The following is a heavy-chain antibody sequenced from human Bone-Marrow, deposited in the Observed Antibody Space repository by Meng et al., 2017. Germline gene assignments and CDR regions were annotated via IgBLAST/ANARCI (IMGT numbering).Heavy chain of an antibody. J-gene: IGHJ3*02. D-gene: IGHD2-8*01. CDR1: GFTFSSYE. CDR3: ARDFEWPYDAFDI. V-gene: IGHV3-48*03. CDR2: ISSSGSTI. Sequence: GGSLRLSCAASGFTFSSYEMNWVRQAPGKGLEWVSYISSSGSTIYYADSVKGRFTISRDNAKNSLYLKMNSRRAEDTAVYYCARDFEWPYDAFDIWGQGTMVTVSS.